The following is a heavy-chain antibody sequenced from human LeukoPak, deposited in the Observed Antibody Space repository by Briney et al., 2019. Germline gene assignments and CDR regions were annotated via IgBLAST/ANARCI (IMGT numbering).Heavy chain of an antibody. J-gene: IGHJ4*02. D-gene: IGHD4-17*01. CDR3: ARDEGDYVWALLP. Sequence: ASVQVSCKTSGYTFTSYGISWVRQAPGQGLEWMGWISAYNGNTNYAQKLQGRVTMTTDTSTSTAYMKLRSLRSDDTAVYYCARDEGDYVWALLPWGQGTLVTVSS. CDR1: GYTFTSYG. CDR2: ISAYNGNT. V-gene: IGHV1-18*01.